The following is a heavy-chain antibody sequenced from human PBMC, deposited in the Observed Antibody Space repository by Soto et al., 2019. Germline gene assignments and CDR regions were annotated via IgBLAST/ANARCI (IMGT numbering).Heavy chain of an antibody. J-gene: IGHJ4*02. Sequence: EVQLLESGGGLVQPGGSLRLSCAASGFTFTSYAMSWVRQAPGKGLEWVSAISGGGRRTYSADSVKGRFTISRDNSKNTVFLQMNSLRVEDTAIYYCAKDVYDFLTGFYSLLLFDSWGQGTLVTVSS. V-gene: IGHV3-23*01. CDR2: ISGGGRRT. D-gene: IGHD3-9*01. CDR3: AKDVYDFLTGFYSLLLFDS. CDR1: GFTFTSYA.